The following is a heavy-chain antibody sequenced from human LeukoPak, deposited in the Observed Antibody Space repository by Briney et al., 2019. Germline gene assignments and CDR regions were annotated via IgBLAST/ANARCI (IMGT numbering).Heavy chain of an antibody. V-gene: IGHV4-39*01. D-gene: IGHD2-21*02. J-gene: IGHJ4*02. CDR3: ARYYCGGDCYSGYFDY. CDR1: GGSISSSSYY. CDR2: IYYSGST. Sequence: ASETLSLTCTDSGGSISSSSYYWGWIRQPPGKGLEWIGSIYYSGSTYYNASLKSRITISVDTSKKQFSLKLSSVTAADTAVFYCARYYCGGDCYSGYFDYWGQGTLVTVSS.